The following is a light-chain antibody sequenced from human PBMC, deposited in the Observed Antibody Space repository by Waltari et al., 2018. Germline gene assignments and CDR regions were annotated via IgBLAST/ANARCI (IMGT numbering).Light chain of an antibody. CDR1: VLGKKF. CDR3: FTVDDNSLRL. J-gene: IGLJ2*01. Sequence: SYELTQPSSVSVSPGHTSRHTCSGDVLGKKFIRWFQQKPGQAPVLLIFRDSERPSGIPERFSGSSSGTTVTLTISGAQVEDEADYYCFTVDDNSLRLFGGGTKLTVL. CDR2: RDS. V-gene: IGLV3-27*01.